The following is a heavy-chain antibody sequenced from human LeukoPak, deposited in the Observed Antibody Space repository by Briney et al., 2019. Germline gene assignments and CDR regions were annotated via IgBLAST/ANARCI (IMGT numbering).Heavy chain of an antibody. J-gene: IGHJ5*01. CDR3: ARRIAICGDGNWFDS. CDR1: GYSFTHYW. D-gene: IGHD3-3*01. CDR2: IYPGDSDT. Sequence: PGESLNISCKGSGYSFTHYWIGWVRQMPGKGLEWMGVIYPGDSDTRYSPHFLGQVTISSDESIGTAYLQWSSLKSSDTAMYYWARRIAICGDGNWFDSWGQGTLVTVSS. V-gene: IGHV5-51*01.